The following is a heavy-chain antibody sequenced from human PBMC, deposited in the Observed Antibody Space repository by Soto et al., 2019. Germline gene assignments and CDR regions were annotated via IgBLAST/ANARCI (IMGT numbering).Heavy chain of an antibody. CDR1: GGSIGSSSYY. V-gene: IGHV4-39*02. CDR2: IYYSGST. CDR3: ARDLSIAVAGHYYYGMDV. D-gene: IGHD6-13*01. J-gene: IGHJ6*02. Sequence: PSETLSLTCTVSGGSIGSSSYYWGWIRQPPGKGLEWIGSIYYSGSTYYNPSLKSRVTISVDTSKNQFSLKLSSVTAADTAVYYCARDLSIAVAGHYYYGMDVWGQGTTVTVSS.